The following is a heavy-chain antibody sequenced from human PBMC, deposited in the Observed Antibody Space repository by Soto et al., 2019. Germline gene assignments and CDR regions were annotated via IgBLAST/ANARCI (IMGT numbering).Heavy chain of an antibody. J-gene: IGHJ4*02. D-gene: IGHD3-16*01. CDR2: IRQDGSER. CDR1: GFTFTSYW. V-gene: IGHV3-7*01. Sequence: QLVESGGDLVQPGGSLRLSCVTSGFTFTSYWMTWVRRAPGKGLEWVANIRQDGSERYYMDSVKGRFTISRDNAKNSLYLQMSNLRAEDTAVYYCAREGGRFDYWGQGTLVTVSS. CDR3: AREGGRFDY.